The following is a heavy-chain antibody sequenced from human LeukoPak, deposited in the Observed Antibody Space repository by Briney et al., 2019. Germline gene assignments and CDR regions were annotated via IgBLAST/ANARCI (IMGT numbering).Heavy chain of an antibody. J-gene: IGHJ3*02. Sequence: PGGSLRLSRAASGFTFSSYAMHWVRQAPGKGLEWVAVISYDGSNKYYADSVKGRFTISRDNAKNSLYLQMNSLRAEDTAVYYCARASCGGDCPEKDAFDIWGRGTMVTVSS. CDR2: ISYDGSNK. D-gene: IGHD2-21*02. CDR3: ARASCGGDCPEKDAFDI. V-gene: IGHV3-30-3*01. CDR1: GFTFSSYA.